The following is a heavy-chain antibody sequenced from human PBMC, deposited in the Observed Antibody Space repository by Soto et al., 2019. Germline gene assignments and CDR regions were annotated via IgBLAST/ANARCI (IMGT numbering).Heavy chain of an antibody. J-gene: IGHJ3*02. Sequence: QVQLVQSGAEVKKPGSSVKVSCKASGGTFSSYAISWVRQAPGQGLEWMGGIIPIFGTANYAQKFQGRVTITADESTSTAYMELSSLRSEETAVYYSASLTAMVTGAFDIWGQGTMVTVSS. CDR2: IIPIFGTA. D-gene: IGHD5-18*01. V-gene: IGHV1-69*01. CDR1: GGTFSSYA. CDR3: ASLTAMVTGAFDI.